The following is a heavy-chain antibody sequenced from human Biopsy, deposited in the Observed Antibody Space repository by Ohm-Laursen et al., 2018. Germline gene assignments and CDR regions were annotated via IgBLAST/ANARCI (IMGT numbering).Heavy chain of an antibody. CDR3: GRAVRNQLLTDP. CDR2: LNPVSGNS. D-gene: IGHD1-7*01. CDR1: GYTFTSYD. Sequence: GASVKVSCKASGYTFTSYDITWVRRASGQGPEWIRWLNPVSGNSNFGQKFRGRVTVTSDTSISTAYMELSGLTSDDTATYYCGRAVRNQLLTDPWGQGTLATVTS. J-gene: IGHJ5*02. V-gene: IGHV1-8*01.